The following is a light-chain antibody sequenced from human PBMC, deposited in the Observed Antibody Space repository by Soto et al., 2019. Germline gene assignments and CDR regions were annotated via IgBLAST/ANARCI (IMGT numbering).Light chain of an antibody. CDR1: QSVTSNY. J-gene: IGKJ1*01. Sequence: EIVLTPSPGTLSLSPVETATLSCRASQSVTSNYLAWYQQKPGQAPRLLIYGASSRATGIPDRFSGSGSGTDFTLSVSRLEPEDFAVYYCQQYGSSPTWTFGQGTKVDIK. V-gene: IGKV3-20*01. CDR2: GAS. CDR3: QQYGSSPTWT.